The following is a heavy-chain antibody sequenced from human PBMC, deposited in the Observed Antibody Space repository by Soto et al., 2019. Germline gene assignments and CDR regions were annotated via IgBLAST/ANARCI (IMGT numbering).Heavy chain of an antibody. D-gene: IGHD3-16*01. CDR3: VKGGWLDF. Sequence: EVQLLESGGGLVQPGGSLRLSCAASGFSVSNFEMSWVRQAPGRGLEWVSFISGDSVRTNYADAVKGRFTISRDNSKHTLYLQMNSLTAEDTAVYACVKGGWLDFWGQGTLVTVSS. CDR2: ISGDSVRT. V-gene: IGHV3-23*01. J-gene: IGHJ5*01. CDR1: GFSVSNFE.